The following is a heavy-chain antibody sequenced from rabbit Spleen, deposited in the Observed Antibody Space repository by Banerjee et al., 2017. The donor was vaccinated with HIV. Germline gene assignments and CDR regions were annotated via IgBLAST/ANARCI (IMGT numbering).Heavy chain of an antibody. Sequence: QEQLVESGGGLVQPGESLKLSCKASGIDLSSYGISWVRQVPGKGPEWIACIDIGSSGSTYYASWAKGRFTISKTSSTTVTLQMTSLTAADTATYFCARDRPGSDNFDLWGPGTLVTVS. D-gene: IGHD3-1*01. CDR1: GIDLSSYG. J-gene: IGHJ4*01. CDR3: ARDRPGSDNFDL. CDR2: IDIGSSGST. V-gene: IGHV1S45*01.